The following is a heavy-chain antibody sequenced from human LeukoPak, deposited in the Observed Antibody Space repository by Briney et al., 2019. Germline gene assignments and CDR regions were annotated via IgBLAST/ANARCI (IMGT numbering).Heavy chain of an antibody. CDR3: ARHAPGYCSGGSCFYYYYYMDV. Sequence: GESLKISCKGSGYSFTSYWIGWVRQMPGKGLEWMRIIYPGDSDTRYSPSFQGQVTIPADKSISTAYLQWSSLKASDTAMSYCARHAPGYCSGGSCFYYYYYMDVWGKGTTVTVSS. CDR2: IYPGDSDT. D-gene: IGHD2-15*01. V-gene: IGHV5-51*01. J-gene: IGHJ6*03. CDR1: GYSFTSYW.